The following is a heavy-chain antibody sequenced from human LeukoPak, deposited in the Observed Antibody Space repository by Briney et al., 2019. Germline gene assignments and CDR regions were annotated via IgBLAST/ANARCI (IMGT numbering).Heavy chain of an antibody. CDR1: GFTFSNYG. V-gene: IGHV3-30*02. J-gene: IGHJ4*02. CDR2: IRYDGSEK. CDR3: AKGKDYYLDY. Sequence: PGGSLRLSCTASGFTFSNYGMHWVRQAPGKGLEWVAFIRYDGSEKYYADSVKGRITISRDNSKNTLYVRMNSLRAEDTAVYYCAKGKDYYLDYWGQGTLVTVSS. D-gene: IGHD3-10*01.